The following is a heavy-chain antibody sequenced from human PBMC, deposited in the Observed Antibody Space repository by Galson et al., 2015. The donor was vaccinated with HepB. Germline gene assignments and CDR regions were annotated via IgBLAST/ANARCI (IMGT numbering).Heavy chain of an antibody. CDR3: TRDGRDYYYYYGMDV. Sequence: SLRLSCAASGFTFGDYAMSWFRQAPGKGLEWVGFTRSKAYGGTTEYAASVKGRFTISRDDSKSIAYLQMNSLKTEDTAVYYCTRDGRDYYYYYGMDVWGQGTTVTVSS. V-gene: IGHV3-49*03. J-gene: IGHJ6*02. CDR2: TRSKAYGGTT. CDR1: GFTFGDYA. D-gene: IGHD2-15*01.